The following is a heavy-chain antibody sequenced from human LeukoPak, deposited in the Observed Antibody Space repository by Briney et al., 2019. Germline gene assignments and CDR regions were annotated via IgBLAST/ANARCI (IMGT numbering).Heavy chain of an antibody. V-gene: IGHV3-15*07. CDR3: TTNPGSWGDF. CDR1: GLTFSNAW. J-gene: IGHJ4*02. CDR2: IKSETNGGTA. D-gene: IGHD2-15*01. Sequence: AGGSLRLSCAVSGLTFSNAWMNWVRQAPGKGLEWVAHIKSETNGGTADYAAAVEGRFTISRDDSKNTLYLQMNSPKIEDTAVYFCTTNPGSWGDFWGQGSLVTVSS.